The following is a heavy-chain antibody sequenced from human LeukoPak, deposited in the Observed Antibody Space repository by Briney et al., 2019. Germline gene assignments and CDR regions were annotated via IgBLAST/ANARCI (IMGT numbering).Heavy chain of an antibody. D-gene: IGHD1-26*01. CDR3: AKESLYSGSYYYYFDY. CDR2: ISYDGSNK. V-gene: IGHV3-30*04. Sequence: QPGGSLRLSCAASGFTFSSYAMHWVRQAPGKGLEWVAVISYDGSNKYYADSVKGRFTISRDNSKNTLYLQMNSLRAEDTAVYYCAKESLYSGSYYYYFDYWGQGTLVTVSS. J-gene: IGHJ4*02. CDR1: GFTFSSYA.